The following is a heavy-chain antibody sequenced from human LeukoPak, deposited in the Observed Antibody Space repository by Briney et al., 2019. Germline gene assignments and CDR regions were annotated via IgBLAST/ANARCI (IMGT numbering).Heavy chain of an antibody. CDR3: ASRGIAAAGEYFQH. D-gene: IGHD6-13*01. CDR1: GGTFSSYA. V-gene: IGHV1-69*13. CDR2: IIPIFGTA. J-gene: IGHJ1*01. Sequence: ASVKVFCKASGGTFSSYAISWVRQAPGQGLEWMGGIIPIFGTANYAQKFQGRVTITADESTSTAYMELSSLRSEDTAVYYCASRGIAAAGEYFQHWGQGTLVTVSS.